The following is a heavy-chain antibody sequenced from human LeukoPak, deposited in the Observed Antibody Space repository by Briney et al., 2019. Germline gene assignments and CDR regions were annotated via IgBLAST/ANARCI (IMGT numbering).Heavy chain of an antibody. D-gene: IGHD4-17*01. Sequence: GGSLRLSCAASGFTFSSYSMNWVRQAPGKGLEWVSYIGGTHSNIYYADCVKGRFTISRDDAKNSLYLQMNSLRDEDTAVYYCASDRDYAFDSWGQGTLVTVSS. J-gene: IGHJ4*02. V-gene: IGHV3-48*02. CDR1: GFTFSSYS. CDR3: ASDRDYAFDS. CDR2: IGGTHSNI.